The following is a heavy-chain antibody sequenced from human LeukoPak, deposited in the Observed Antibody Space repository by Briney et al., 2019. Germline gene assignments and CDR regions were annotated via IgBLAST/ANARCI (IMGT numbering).Heavy chain of an antibody. J-gene: IGHJ5*02. CDR3: ARYVVVPAANQGGNWFDP. Sequence: SVKVSCKASGGTFSSYTISWVRQAPGQGLEWMGRIIPILGIANYAQKFQGRVTITADKSTSTAYMELSSLGSEDTAVYYCARYVVVPAANQGGNWFDPWGQGTLVTVSS. V-gene: IGHV1-69*02. D-gene: IGHD2-2*01. CDR2: IIPILGIA. CDR1: GGTFSSYT.